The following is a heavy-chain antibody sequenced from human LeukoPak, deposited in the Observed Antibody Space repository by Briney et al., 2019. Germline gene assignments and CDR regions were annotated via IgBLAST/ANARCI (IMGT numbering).Heavy chain of an antibody. D-gene: IGHD3-22*01. CDR3: AKDYSYYYDSSGSIDY. CDR2: ISWNSGSI. CDR1: GFTFDDYA. V-gene: IGHV3-9*01. Sequence: PGGSLRLSCAASGFTFDDYAMHWVRQAPGKGLEWVSGISWNSGSIGYADSVKGRFTISRDNAKNSLYLQMNSLRAEDTALYYCAKDYSYYYDSSGSIDYWGQGTLVTVSS. J-gene: IGHJ4*02.